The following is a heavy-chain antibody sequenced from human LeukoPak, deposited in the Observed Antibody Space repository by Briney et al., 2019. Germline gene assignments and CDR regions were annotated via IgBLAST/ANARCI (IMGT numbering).Heavy chain of an antibody. D-gene: IGHD3-10*01. Sequence: GASVKVSCKASGYTFTSYGISWVRQAPGQGLEWMGWISAYNGNTNYAQKLQGRVTMTTDTSTSTAYMELRSLRSDDTAVYYCARDGGLLWFGELLYGLYYYYYYMDVWGKGTTVTVSS. J-gene: IGHJ6*03. CDR1: GYTFTSYG. CDR3: ARDGGLLWFGELLYGLYYYYYYMDV. V-gene: IGHV1-18*01. CDR2: ISAYNGNT.